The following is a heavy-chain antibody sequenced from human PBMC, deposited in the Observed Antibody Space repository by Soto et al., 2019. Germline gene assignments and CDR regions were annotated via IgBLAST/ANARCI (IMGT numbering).Heavy chain of an antibody. CDR3: AGEGPNHRLS. Sequence: ASVKVSCKASGYTFTSYGFRWVRQAPGQGLEWMGWITAYNGNTNYAQKFQGRVTMTTDTSTSTAYMELRSLRSDDTAVYYCAGEGPNHRLSWGQGTLVTVSS. V-gene: IGHV1-18*01. D-gene: IGHD3-16*02. J-gene: IGHJ5*02. CDR1: GYTFTSYG. CDR2: ITAYNGNT.